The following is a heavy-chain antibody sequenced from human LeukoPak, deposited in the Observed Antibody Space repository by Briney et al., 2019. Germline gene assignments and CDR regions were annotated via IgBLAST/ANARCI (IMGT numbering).Heavy chain of an antibody. CDR3: AKWLDYGSGSSLDY. D-gene: IGHD3-10*01. V-gene: IGHV3-23*01. Sequence: PGGSLRLSCAASGFTFSTYAMSWVRQAPGKGLEWVSGMGGTVGVAYYADSVKGRFTISRDNSKNTLYLQMSSLRAEDTAVYYCAKWLDYGSGSSLDYWGQGTLVTVSS. CDR1: GFTFSTYA. J-gene: IGHJ4*02. CDR2: MGGTVGVA.